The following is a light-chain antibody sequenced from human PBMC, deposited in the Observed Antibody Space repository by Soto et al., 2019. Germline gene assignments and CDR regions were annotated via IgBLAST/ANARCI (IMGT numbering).Light chain of an antibody. CDR1: QSVSSY. CDR2: DAS. Sequence: EIVLTQSPSTLSLSPGERATLSCRASQSVSSYLAWYQQKPGQAPKLLIYDASKRATGIPARFSGSGSGTDFTLTISSLEPEDFAVYFCQQRSNCPSTFGGGTKVEI. CDR3: QQRSNCPST. V-gene: IGKV3-11*01. J-gene: IGKJ4*01.